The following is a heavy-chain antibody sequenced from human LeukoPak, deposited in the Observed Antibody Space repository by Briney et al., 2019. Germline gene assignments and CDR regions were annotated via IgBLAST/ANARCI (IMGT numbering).Heavy chain of an antibody. CDR1: GGSFSGYY. CDR2: IDHSGST. D-gene: IGHD3-22*01. Sequence: PSETLSLTCAVYGGSFSGYYWSWIRQPPGKGLEWIGEIDHSGSTNHNPSLKSRVTISVDTSKNQFSLKLSSVTAADTAVYYCARKGSNKNYYDSSGYYYPFDYWGQGTLVTVSS. V-gene: IGHV4-34*01. J-gene: IGHJ4*02. CDR3: ARKGSNKNYYDSSGYYYPFDY.